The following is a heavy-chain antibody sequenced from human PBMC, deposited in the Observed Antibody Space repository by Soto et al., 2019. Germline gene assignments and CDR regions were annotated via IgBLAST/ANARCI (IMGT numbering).Heavy chain of an antibody. J-gene: IGHJ6*02. CDR3: ARDHYVYDILTGYGYYYGMDV. D-gene: IGHD3-9*01. CDR1: GAYMRNDYYY. V-gene: IGHV4-30-4*08. CDR2: MHHSGRT. Sequence: SETLSLTCTVSGAYMRNDYYYWSWVRQNPGKDLEWIGHMHHSGRTHYNPSLKSRVAISVDTSKNQFSLKLSSVTAADTAVYYCARDHYVYDILTGYGYYYGMDVWGQGTTVTVSS.